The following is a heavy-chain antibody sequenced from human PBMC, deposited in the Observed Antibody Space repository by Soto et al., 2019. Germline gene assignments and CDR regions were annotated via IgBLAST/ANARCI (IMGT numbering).Heavy chain of an antibody. J-gene: IGHJ3*01. Sequence: QVQLQESGPGLVKPSQTLSLTCTVSGGSISSGTSYWTWIRQAPGTGLELIGYIYYSGNTFYNPSLKSRVTISIDTSKNQFSLKLSSVTAAATAVYYCARSMVRGAIGAFDAWGQGTVVTVSS. CDR1: GGSISSGTSY. CDR2: IYYSGNT. D-gene: IGHD3-10*01. V-gene: IGHV4-30-4*01. CDR3: ARSMVRGAIGAFDA.